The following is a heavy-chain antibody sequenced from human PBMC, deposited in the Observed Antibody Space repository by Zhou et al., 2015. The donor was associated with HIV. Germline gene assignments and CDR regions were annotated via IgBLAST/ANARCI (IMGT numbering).Heavy chain of an antibody. CDR2: ITPMFETE. J-gene: IGHJ4*02. Sequence: LVQSGTEVKKPGSSVKVSCRATGGTFSGSDISWVRQAPGQGLEWMGSITPMFETETYAEKFRARLTITVDKSTSAAYMELSSLRSEDTAVYYCARVPRYNWNLWYFDYWGQGTLVTVSS. D-gene: IGHD1-20*01. V-gene: IGHV1-69*06. CDR1: GGTFSGSD. CDR3: ARVPRYNWNLWYFDY.